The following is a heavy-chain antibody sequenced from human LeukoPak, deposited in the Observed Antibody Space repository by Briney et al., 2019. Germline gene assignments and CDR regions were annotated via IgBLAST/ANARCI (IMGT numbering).Heavy chain of an antibody. D-gene: IGHD5-18*01. CDR3: ARVSRGYGYGLDY. CDR1: GGTFSSYA. CDR2: IIPIFGTA. J-gene: IGHJ4*02. V-gene: IGHV1-69*13. Sequence: SVKVSCTASGGTFSSYAISWVRQAPGQGLEWMGGIIPIFGTANYAQKFQGRVTITADESTSTAYMELSSLRSEDTAVYYCARVSRGYGYGLDYWGQGTPVTVSS.